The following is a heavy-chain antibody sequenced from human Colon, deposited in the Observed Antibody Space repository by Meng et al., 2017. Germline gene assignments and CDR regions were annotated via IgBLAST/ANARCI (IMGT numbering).Heavy chain of an antibody. Sequence: GESLKISCAASGFTFSNAWMSWVRQAPGKGLEWVGRIKSKTDGGTTDYAAPVKGRFTISRDDSKNTQYLQMKSLKTEDTAVYYCTTVPTYYYDSSGYYYVHWGQGTLVTVSS. CDR3: TTVPTYYYDSSGYYYVH. CDR2: IKSKTDGGTT. V-gene: IGHV3-15*01. CDR1: GFTFSNAW. D-gene: IGHD3-22*01. J-gene: IGHJ4*02.